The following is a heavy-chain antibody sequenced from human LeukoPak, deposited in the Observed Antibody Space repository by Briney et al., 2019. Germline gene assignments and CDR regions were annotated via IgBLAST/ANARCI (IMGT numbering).Heavy chain of an antibody. CDR3: ARQPISGHFYFDF. D-gene: IGHD1-26*01. J-gene: IGHJ4*02. Sequence: GESLKISCKGSGYSLTTHWIGLVRQMPGQGLECMVIIYPGNSDIRYSPSFQSQVTISADKSISNAYLQWSSLKASDNAMYYCARQPISGHFYFDFWGQGVLVTVSS. V-gene: IGHV5-51*01. CDR1: GYSLTTHW. CDR2: IYPGNSDI.